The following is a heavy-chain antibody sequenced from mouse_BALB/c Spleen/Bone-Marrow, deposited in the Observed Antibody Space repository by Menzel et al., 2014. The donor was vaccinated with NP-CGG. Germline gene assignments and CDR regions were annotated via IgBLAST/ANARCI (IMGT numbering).Heavy chain of an antibody. CDR2: IWAGGST. Sequence: QGVESGPGLVAPSQSLSITCTVSGFSLTSYGVHWVRQPPGKGLEWLGVIWAGGSTNYNSALMSRLSISKDNSKSQVFLKMNSLQTDDTAMYYCASYGNYFDYWGQGTTLTVSS. CDR3: ASYGNYFDY. J-gene: IGHJ2*01. CDR1: GFSLTSYG. V-gene: IGHV2-9*02. D-gene: IGHD2-1*01.